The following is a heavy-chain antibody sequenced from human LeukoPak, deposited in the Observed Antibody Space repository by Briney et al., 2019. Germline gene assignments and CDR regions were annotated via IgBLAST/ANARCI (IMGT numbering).Heavy chain of an antibody. CDR3: ARVQYSSGWDAFDI. V-gene: IGHV4-59*01. Sequence: SETLSLTCTVSSGSISSYYWSWIRQPPGKGLEWIGYIFYSGSTNYNPSLKSRVTISVDTSKNQFSLKLSSVTAADTAVYYCARVQYSSGWDAFDIWGQGIMVTVSS. D-gene: IGHD6-19*01. CDR1: SGSISSYY. J-gene: IGHJ3*02. CDR2: IFYSGST.